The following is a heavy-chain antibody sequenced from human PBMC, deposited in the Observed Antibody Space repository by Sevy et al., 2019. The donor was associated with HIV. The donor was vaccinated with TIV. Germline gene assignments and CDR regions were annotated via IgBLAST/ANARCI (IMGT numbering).Heavy chain of an antibody. V-gene: IGHV4-34*01. Sequence: SETLSLTCAVYGGSFSGYYWSWIRQPPGKGLEWIGEINHSGSTNYNPSLKSRVTISVDPSKNQSSVKLSSVTAADTAVYYCAGATIGVRYYYGMEVWGQGTTVTVSS. CDR2: INHSGST. D-gene: IGHD5-12*01. CDR3: AGATIGVRYYYGMEV. J-gene: IGHJ6*02. CDR1: GGSFSGYY.